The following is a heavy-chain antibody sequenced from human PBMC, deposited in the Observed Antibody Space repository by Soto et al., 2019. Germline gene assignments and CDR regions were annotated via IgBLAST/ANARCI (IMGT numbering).Heavy chain of an antibody. CDR2: IYYSGST. CDR3: ARDRGYDYVWGVPVGYYYYGMDV. V-gene: IGHV4-59*01. J-gene: IGHJ6*02. D-gene: IGHD3-16*01. Sequence: SETLSLTCTVSGGSISSYYWSWIRQPPGKGLEWIGYIYYSGSTNYNPSLKSRVTISVDTSKNQFSLKLSSVTAADTAVYYCARDRGYDYVWGVPVGYYYYGMDVWGQGTTVTVSS. CDR1: GGSISSYY.